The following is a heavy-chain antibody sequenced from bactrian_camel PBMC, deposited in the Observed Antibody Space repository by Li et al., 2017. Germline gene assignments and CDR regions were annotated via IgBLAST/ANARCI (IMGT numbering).Heavy chain of an antibody. Sequence: QVQLVESGGDSVQAGGSLRLRCAASRGTYGGNCVGWFRQSPGKEREGVAAVYLGDSSAYYADSARGRFTVSQDIAKNTVYLEMNSLISEDTALYYRATASVYGGIPSDYWGQGTQVTVS. D-gene: IGHD6*01. CDR1: RGTYGGNC. V-gene: IGHV3S54*01. CDR3: ATASVYGGIPSDY. CDR2: VYLGDSSA. J-gene: IGHJ4*01.